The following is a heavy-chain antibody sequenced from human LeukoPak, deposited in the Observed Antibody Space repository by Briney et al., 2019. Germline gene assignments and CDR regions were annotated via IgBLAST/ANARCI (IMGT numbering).Heavy chain of an antibody. CDR2: ISGSGGTT. Sequence: GGSLRLSCAASGFTLSSYAMSGVRQAPGKGLEWVSGISGSGGTTYYADSVKGRFTISRDNSKNTVFLQMNSLRAEGTAKYYCAKHATTYYYGLDVWGQGTTVTVSS. D-gene: IGHD5-12*01. CDR3: AKHATTYYYGLDV. V-gene: IGHV3-23*01. J-gene: IGHJ6*02. CDR1: GFTLSSYA.